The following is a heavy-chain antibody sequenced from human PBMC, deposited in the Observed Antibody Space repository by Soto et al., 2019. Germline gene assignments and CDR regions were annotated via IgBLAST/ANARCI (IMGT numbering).Heavy chain of an antibody. D-gene: IGHD2-15*01. CDR1: GFTFSNYW. J-gene: IGHJ4*02. CDR3: VRTSLVVAVATREDF. Sequence: EVQLVESGGGLVQPGESLRLSCAASGFTFSNYWMHWVRQAPGKGLVWVSRIDSDGSRITYADFVKGRFTISRDNAKNTVYLHMNSQTAEDTAVYYCVRTSLVVAVATREDFWGQGTLVTVSS. CDR2: IDSDGSRI. V-gene: IGHV3-74*01.